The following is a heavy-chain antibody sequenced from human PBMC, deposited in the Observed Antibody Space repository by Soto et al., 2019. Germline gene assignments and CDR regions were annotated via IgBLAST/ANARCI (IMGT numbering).Heavy chain of an antibody. CDR3: AKDRSYSSGWYNY. D-gene: IGHD6-19*01. V-gene: IGHV3-23*01. CDR1: GFTFSSYA. CDR2: ISGSGGST. Sequence: EVQLLESGGGLVQPGGSLRLSCAASGFTFSSYAMSWVRQAPGKGLEWVSAISGSGGSTYYADSVKGRCTISRDNSKNTLYLQMNSLRAEDTAVYYCAKDRSYSSGWYNYWGQGTLVTVSS. J-gene: IGHJ4*02.